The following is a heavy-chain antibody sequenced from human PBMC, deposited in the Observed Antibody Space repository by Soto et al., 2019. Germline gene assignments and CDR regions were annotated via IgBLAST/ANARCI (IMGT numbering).Heavy chain of an antibody. CDR3: ASLHRSSCDLFDF. CDR1: GYTFTGYY. CDR2: INPNSGGT. J-gene: IGHJ4*02. V-gene: IGHV1-2*02. Sequence: ASVKVSCKASGYTFTGYYMHWVRQAPGQGLEWMGWINPNSGGTNYAQKFQGRVTMTRXTXXSXXXMXLXXLRXDXTAVYNCASLHRSSCDLFDFWGPGTLDTVSS. D-gene: IGHD6-13*01.